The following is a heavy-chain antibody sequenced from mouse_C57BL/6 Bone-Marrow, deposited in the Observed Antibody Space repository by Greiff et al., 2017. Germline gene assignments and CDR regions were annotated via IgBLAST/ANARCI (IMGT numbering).Heavy chain of an antibody. V-gene: IGHV1-69*01. CDR3: ATGTEVDY. D-gene: IGHD4-1*01. J-gene: IGHJ2*01. Sequence: QVQLQQPGAELVMPGASVKLSCKASGYTFTSYWMHWVKQRPGQGLEWIGEINPSDSYTNYNQKLKGKSTLTVDKSASTAYMQLSSLTSEDSAVCYCATGTEVDYWGQGTTLTVSS. CDR2: INPSDSYT. CDR1: GYTFTSYW.